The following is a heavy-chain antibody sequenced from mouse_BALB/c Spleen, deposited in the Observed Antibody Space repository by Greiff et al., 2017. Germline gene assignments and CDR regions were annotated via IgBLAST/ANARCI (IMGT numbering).Heavy chain of an antibody. D-gene: IGHD4-1*02. CDR2: IWSGGST. CDR3: ARQLGRYAMDY. CDR1: GFSLTHYG. J-gene: IGHJ4*01. Sequence: QVQLKQSGPGLVQPSQSLSITCTVSGFSLTHYGVHWVRQSPGKGLEWLGVIWSGGSTDYNAAFISRLSISKDNSKSQVFFKMNSLQANDTARYYCARQLGRYAMDYWGQGTSVTVSS. V-gene: IGHV2-2*02.